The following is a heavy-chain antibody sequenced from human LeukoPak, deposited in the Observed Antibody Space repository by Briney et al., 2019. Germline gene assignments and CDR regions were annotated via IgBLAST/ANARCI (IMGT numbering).Heavy chain of an antibody. V-gene: IGHV4-39*01. CDR3: ARRGSYDSSGYYFPFDY. J-gene: IGHJ4*02. Sequence: SETLSLTCTVSGGSISSYYWGWIRQPPGKGLEWIGSIYYSGSTYYNPSLKSRVTISVDTSKNQFSLKLSSVTAADTAVYYCARRGSYDSSGYYFPFDYWGQGTLVTVSS. CDR1: GGSISSYY. CDR2: IYYSGST. D-gene: IGHD3-22*01.